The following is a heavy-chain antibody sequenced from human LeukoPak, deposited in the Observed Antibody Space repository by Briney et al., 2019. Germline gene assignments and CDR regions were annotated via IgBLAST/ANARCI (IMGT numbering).Heavy chain of an antibody. Sequence: ASVKVSCTASGYTFTGYYIHWVRQAPGHGLEWRGWINPTSGGTKDAPNSQGRVTMTIDTSMNTAYMELGSLISDDTAVYYCARASKVYGGHVQWGQGTLVTVSS. D-gene: IGHD4-23*01. J-gene: IGHJ4*02. CDR3: ARASKVYGGHVQ. CDR1: GYTFTGYY. CDR2: INPTSGGT. V-gene: IGHV1-2*02.